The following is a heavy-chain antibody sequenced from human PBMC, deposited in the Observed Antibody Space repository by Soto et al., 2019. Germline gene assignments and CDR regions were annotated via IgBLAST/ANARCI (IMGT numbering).Heavy chain of an antibody. CDR3: ARGDILTGYYKAGFDY. V-gene: IGHV5-51*01. J-gene: IGHJ4*02. Sequence: GESLKISCKGSGYSFTSYWIGWVRQMPGKGLEWMGIIYPGDSDSTSSPSFQGQVTISADKSISTAYLQWSSLKASDTAMYYCARGDILTGYYKAGFDYWGQGTLVTVSS. D-gene: IGHD3-9*01. CDR2: IYPGDSDS. CDR1: GYSFTSYW.